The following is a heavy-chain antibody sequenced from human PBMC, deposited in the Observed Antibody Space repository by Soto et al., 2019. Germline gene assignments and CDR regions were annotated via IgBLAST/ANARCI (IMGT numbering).Heavy chain of an antibody. J-gene: IGHJ4*02. CDR1: GYTFASYA. Sequence: QVQLVQSGAEVKKPGASVNVSCKASGYTFASYAISWMRQAPGQGLEWMGWISAYNGHTNYAQKLQGRVTMTTDTSTSTAYMALRSLRSDDTAVYSCARDPPPLDYWGQGTLVTVSS. V-gene: IGHV1-18*01. CDR3: ARDPPPLDY. CDR2: ISAYNGHT.